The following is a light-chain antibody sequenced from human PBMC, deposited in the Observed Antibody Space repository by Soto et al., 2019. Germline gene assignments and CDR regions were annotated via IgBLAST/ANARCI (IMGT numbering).Light chain of an antibody. Sequence: QSALTQPASVSGSPGQSITISCTGTSSDVGGYNYVSWYQQHPAKAPKLMIFEVSRRPSGVSERFSGSKSGNTASLTISGLQAEDEADFHCCSYAGGGAWVFGGGTKVTVL. J-gene: IGLJ3*02. CDR2: EVS. CDR3: CSYAGGGAWV. CDR1: SSDVGGYNY. V-gene: IGLV2-23*02.